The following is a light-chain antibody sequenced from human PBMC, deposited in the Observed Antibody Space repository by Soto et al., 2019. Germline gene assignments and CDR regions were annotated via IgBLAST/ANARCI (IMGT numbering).Light chain of an antibody. CDR1: QSVDTTF. CDR3: QQYMSSLT. V-gene: IGKV3-20*01. Sequence: EIVLTQSPGSLSLSPGQRATLSCRASQSVDTTFLAWYQKKPGQATRLLIYGASKRATGIPYRFSGSGSGTDFTLTISRLEPEDFAVYYCQQYMSSLTFGQGTKVEIK. CDR2: GAS. J-gene: IGKJ1*01.